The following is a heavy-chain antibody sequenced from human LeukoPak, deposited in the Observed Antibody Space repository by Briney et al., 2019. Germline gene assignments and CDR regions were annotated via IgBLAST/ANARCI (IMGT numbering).Heavy chain of an antibody. D-gene: IGHD1-26*01. CDR1: GGSISSYY. J-gene: IGHJ5*02. V-gene: IGHV4-59*01. CDR3: ARVWSSGWFDP. CDR2: IYYSGRT. Sequence: SETLSLTCTVSGGSISSYYWSWIRQPPGKGLEWTGYIYYSGRTNYNPSLTSRVTISVDTSTNQFSLKLSSVTAADTAVYYCARVWSSGWFDPWGQGTLVTVSS.